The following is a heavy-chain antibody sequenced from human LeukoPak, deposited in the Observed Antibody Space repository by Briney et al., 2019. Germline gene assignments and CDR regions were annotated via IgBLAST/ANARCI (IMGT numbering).Heavy chain of an antibody. CDR3: ARGWGYFDY. CDR2: IYYSGST. CDR1: GGSISSYY. J-gene: IGHJ4*02. V-gene: IGHV4-59*01. Sequence: SSETLSLTCTVSGGSISSYYWSWIRQPPGKGLEWIGYIYYSGSTNYNPSLKSRVTISVDTSKNQFSLKLSSVTAADTAVYYCARGWGYFDYWGQGTLVTVSS. D-gene: IGHD3-16*01.